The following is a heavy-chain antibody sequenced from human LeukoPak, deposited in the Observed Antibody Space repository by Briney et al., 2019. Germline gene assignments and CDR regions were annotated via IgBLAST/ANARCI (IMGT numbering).Heavy chain of an antibody. J-gene: IGHJ5*02. V-gene: IGHV1-8*01. CDR1: GYTFTSYD. CDR2: MNPNSGNT. Sequence: ASVKASRKASGYTFTSYDINWVRQATGQGLEWMGWMNPNSGNTGYAQKFQGRVTMTRNTSISTAYMELSSLRFEDTAVYYCARFVSTIFGVAPIAIGFDPWGQGTLVTVSS. D-gene: IGHD3-3*01. CDR3: ARFVSTIFGVAPIAIGFDP.